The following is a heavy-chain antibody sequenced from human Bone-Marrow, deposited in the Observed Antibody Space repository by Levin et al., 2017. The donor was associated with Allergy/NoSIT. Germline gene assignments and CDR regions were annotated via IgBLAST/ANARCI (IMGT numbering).Heavy chain of an antibody. Sequence: GGSLRLSCAASGFTFSSYTMYWVRQAPGKGLEWVAVISYDGSQKYYAESVKGRFTISRDISKNTVYLQMNSLRVEDTAVYYCARDRRDSGSYYLFDSWGQGTLVTVSS. CDR3: ARDRRDSGSYYLFDS. J-gene: IGHJ4*02. CDR1: GFTFSSYT. D-gene: IGHD1-26*01. V-gene: IGHV3-30-3*01. CDR2: ISYDGSQK.